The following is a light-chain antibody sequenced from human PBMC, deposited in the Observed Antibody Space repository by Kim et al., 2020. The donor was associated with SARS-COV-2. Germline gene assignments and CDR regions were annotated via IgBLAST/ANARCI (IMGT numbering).Light chain of an antibody. CDR3: QQYSMSPYT. J-gene: IGKJ2*01. Sequence: EIELTQSPGTLSLSPGERATLSCRASRYLSITYLAWYQQRPGQAPRLLLSGASSRASGIPDRFSGSGSGTDFTLSISRLEPEDFAVYYCQQYSMSPYTFGQGTKLEI. V-gene: IGKV3-20*01. CDR2: GAS. CDR1: RYLSITY.